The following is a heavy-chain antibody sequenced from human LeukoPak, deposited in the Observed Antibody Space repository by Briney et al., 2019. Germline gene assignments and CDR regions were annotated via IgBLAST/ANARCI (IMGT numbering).Heavy chain of an antibody. D-gene: IGHD6-13*01. J-gene: IGHJ4*02. CDR3: ARTGYSSSYYKFRFDY. V-gene: IGHV4-39*07. CDR1: GGSIGSSAYS. CDR2: ISYTGTT. Sequence: SETLSLTCTVSGGSIGSSAYSWGWIRQPPGKGLEWIGSISYTGTTYYNPSLKSRVIISVDTSKNQFSLKMSSVTAADTAVYYCARTGYSSSYYKFRFDYWGQGTLVTVSS.